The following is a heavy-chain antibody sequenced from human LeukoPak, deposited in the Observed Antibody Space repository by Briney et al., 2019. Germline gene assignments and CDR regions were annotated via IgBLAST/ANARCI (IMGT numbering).Heavy chain of an antibody. D-gene: IGHD5-12*01. CDR2: ISGTDGST. Sequence: GGSLRLSCAASGFTLSSYAMSWVRQAPGKGLEWVSAISGTDGSTHYADSVKGRFTISRDSSNKRLYLQMNSLRAKDTAIYYCAKDVVATISSGGYYFDLWGQGTLVTVSS. J-gene: IGHJ4*02. CDR3: AKDVVATISSGGYYFDL. V-gene: IGHV3-23*01. CDR1: GFTLSSYA.